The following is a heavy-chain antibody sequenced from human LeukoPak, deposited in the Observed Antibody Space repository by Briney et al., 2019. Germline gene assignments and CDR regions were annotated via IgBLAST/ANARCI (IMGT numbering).Heavy chain of an antibody. J-gene: IGHJ3*02. Sequence: SVKVSCKASGGTFISYAISWVRQAPGQGLEWMGGIIPIFGTANYAQKFQGRVTMTSDTSARTVYMELSSLSSEDTAIYYCARIRDGYNDAYDIWGQGTVVTVPS. CDR2: IIPIFGTA. CDR3: ARIRDGYNDAYDI. V-gene: IGHV1-69*05. CDR1: GGTFISYA. D-gene: IGHD5-24*01.